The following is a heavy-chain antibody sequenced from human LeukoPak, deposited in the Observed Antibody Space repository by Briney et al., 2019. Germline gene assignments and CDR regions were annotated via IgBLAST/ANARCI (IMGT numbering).Heavy chain of an antibody. CDR1: GGSISSGGYY. V-gene: IGHV4-30-2*06. Sequence: SETLSLTCTVSGGSISSGGYYWSWIRQSPGKGLEWIGYIYHSGSTYYNPSLKSRVTISVDRSKNQFSLKLSSVTAADTAVYYCASDYCSSTSCPLNWGQGTPVTVSS. CDR2: IYHSGST. CDR3: ASDYCSSTSCPLN. D-gene: IGHD2-2*01. J-gene: IGHJ4*02.